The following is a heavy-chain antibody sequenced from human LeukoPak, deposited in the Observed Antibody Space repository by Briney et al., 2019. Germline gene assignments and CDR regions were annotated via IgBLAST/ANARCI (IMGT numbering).Heavy chain of an antibody. J-gene: IGHJ4*02. CDR3: ARLYRPHFDY. Sequence: GESLKISCMGSGYSFTNYWIGWVRQRPGKGLEWMGIIHPGDSNTTYSPAFQGQVTISVDKSISTAYLQWSSLKASDTAMYYCARLYRPHFDYWGQGTLVTVSS. CDR2: IHPGDSNT. D-gene: IGHD3-16*02. CDR1: GYSFTNYW. V-gene: IGHV5-51*01.